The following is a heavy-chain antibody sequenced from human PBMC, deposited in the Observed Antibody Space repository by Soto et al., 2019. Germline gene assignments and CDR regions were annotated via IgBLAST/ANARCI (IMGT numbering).Heavy chain of an antibody. D-gene: IGHD1-26*01. CDR3: ARRGSGSYYDY. J-gene: IGHJ4*02. V-gene: IGHV3-23*01. CDR1: GFTFSTYA. Sequence: ELQLLESGGGLVQPGGSLRLSCAASGFTFSTYAMRWVRQAPGKGLEWVSAISGRGDSTYYADSVKGRFTISRDNSKNTLYLQMNSLRAEDTAVYYCARRGSGSYYDYWGQGTLVTVSS. CDR2: ISGRGDST.